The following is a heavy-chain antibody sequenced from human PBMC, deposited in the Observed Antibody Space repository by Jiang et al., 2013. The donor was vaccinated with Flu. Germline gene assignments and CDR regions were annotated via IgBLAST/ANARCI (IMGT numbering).Heavy chain of an antibody. V-gene: IGHV3-23*01. J-gene: IGHJ4*02. Sequence: GLVQPGGSLTLSCAASGYTFTTYAMSWVRQAPGKGLKWVSAISGPGRKTYYADSVKGRFTISRDNSKNTLYLQMNSLRAEDTAVYYCAKSLKGSRDPYLDYWGQGTLVTVSS. D-gene: IGHD1-26*01. CDR3: AKSLKGSRDPYLDY. CDR1: GYTFTTYA. CDR2: ISGPGRKT.